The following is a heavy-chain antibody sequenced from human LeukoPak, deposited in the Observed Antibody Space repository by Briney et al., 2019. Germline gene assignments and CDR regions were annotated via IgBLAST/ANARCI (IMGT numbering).Heavy chain of an antibody. V-gene: IGHV4-30-2*01. CDR1: GGSISSGGYS. Sequence: SETLSPTCAVSGGSISSGGYSWSWIRQPPGKGLEWIGYIYHSGSTYYNPSLKSRVTISVDRSKNQFSLKLSSVTAADTAVYYCASMFEGPYDILTGYETRVYWGQGTLVTVSS. J-gene: IGHJ4*02. D-gene: IGHD3-9*01. CDR3: ASMFEGPYDILTGYETRVY. CDR2: IYHSGST.